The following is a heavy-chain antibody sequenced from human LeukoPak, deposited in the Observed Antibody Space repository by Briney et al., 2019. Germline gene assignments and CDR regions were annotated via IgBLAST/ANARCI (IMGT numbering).Heavy chain of an antibody. CDR3: ASHRKTGTTRFDI. D-gene: IGHD1-1*01. V-gene: IGHV3-66*04. Sequence: GGSLRLSCAASGFTFSSHAMSWVRQAPGKGLEWVSVIYSGGSTYYADSVKGRFTISRDNSKNTLYLQMNSLRAEDTAVYYCASHRKTGTTRFDIWGQGTMVTVSS. J-gene: IGHJ3*02. CDR1: GFTFSSHA. CDR2: IYSGGST.